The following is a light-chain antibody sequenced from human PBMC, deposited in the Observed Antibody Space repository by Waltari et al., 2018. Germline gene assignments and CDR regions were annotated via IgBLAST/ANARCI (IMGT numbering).Light chain of an antibody. CDR1: RSNIGVHT. V-gene: IGLV1-44*01. Sequence: QSVLTQPPSASGPPGQTVTIPCSGSRSNIGVHTVTWYQQLPGTAPKLLIYTDNLRPSGVPDRFSGSKSGTSASLAISGFQSEDEADYHCQTWDDSLNGVVFGGGTKLTVL. J-gene: IGLJ2*01. CDR3: QTWDDSLNGVV. CDR2: TDN.